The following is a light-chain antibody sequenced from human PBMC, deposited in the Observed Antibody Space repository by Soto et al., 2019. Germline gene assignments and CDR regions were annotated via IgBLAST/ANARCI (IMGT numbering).Light chain of an antibody. CDR2: EVS. CDR3: SSYAGSSNLVA. V-gene: IGLV2-14*01. CDR1: SSDVGGYNY. J-gene: IGLJ2*01. Sequence: QSALTQPASVSGSPGQSITISCTGTSSDVGGYNYVSWYQQHPGKAPKLMIYEVSNRPSGVSNRFSGSKSGNTASLTISGLQAEDEADYYCSSYAGSSNLVAFGGGTKVTVL.